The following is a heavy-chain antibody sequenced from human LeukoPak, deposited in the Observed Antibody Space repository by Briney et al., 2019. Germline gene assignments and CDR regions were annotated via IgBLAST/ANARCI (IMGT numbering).Heavy chain of an antibody. V-gene: IGHV3-7*01. D-gene: IGHD1-26*01. CDR3: ARDEGQWELPIDY. J-gene: IGHJ4*02. CDR1: GFTFRNYW. Sequence: QPGGSLRLSCAASGFTFRNYWMGWVRQAPGKGLEWVANTKPDGSAEYYADSVRGRFTISRDNAKNSLYLQMNSLRAEDTAVYYCARDEGQWELPIDYWGQGTLVTVSS. CDR2: TKPDGSAE.